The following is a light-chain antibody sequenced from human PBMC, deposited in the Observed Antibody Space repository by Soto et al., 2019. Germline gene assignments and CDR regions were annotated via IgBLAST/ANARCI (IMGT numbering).Light chain of an antibody. V-gene: IGLV2-14*03. CDR1: SSDVGGYNF. CDR2: DVN. J-gene: IGLJ1*01. CDR3: CSYTSSSTHV. Sequence: QSALTQPASVSGSPGQSITISCTGTSSDVGGYNFVSWYQQHPGTVPKLMIFDVNRRPSGVSDRFSGSKSGTTASLTIVGLPAEDEGDYYCCSYTSSSTHVFGSGTKVTVL.